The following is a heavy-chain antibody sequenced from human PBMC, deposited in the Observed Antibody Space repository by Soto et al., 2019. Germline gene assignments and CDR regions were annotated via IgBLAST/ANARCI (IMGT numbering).Heavy chain of an antibody. Sequence: PGGSLRLSCAASGFTFSSYGMHWVRQAPGKGLEWVAVISYDGSNKYYADSVKGRFTISRDNSKNTLYMQTNSLRAEDTAVYYCAKDRHSSGWYLEYWGQGTLVTVYS. V-gene: IGHV3-30*18. CDR1: GFTFSSYG. CDR2: ISYDGSNK. CDR3: AKDRHSSGWYLEY. D-gene: IGHD6-19*01. J-gene: IGHJ4*02.